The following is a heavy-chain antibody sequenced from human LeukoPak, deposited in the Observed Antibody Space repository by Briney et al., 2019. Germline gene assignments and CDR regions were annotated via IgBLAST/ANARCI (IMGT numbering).Heavy chain of an antibody. D-gene: IGHD3-16*01. CDR2: INHNGNVN. Sequence: GGSLRLSCAASGFTFSSYWVHWARQAPGKGLEWVASINHNGNVNYYVDSVKGRFTISRDNAKNSLYLQMSNLRAEDTAVYFCARGGGLDVWGQGATVTVSS. CDR1: GFTFSSYW. CDR3: ARGGGLDV. V-gene: IGHV3-7*03. J-gene: IGHJ6*02.